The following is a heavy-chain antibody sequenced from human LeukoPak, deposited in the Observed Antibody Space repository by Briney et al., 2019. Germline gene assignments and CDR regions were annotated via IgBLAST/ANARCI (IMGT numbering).Heavy chain of an antibody. CDR1: GYTFTSYG. J-gene: IGHJ4*02. Sequence: GASVKVSCKASGYTFTSYGISLVRQAPGQGREWMGCISAYNGNTNYAQKLQGRVTMTTDTSTSTAYMELRSLRSDDTAVYYCARVGETLEPSVYWGQGTLVTVSS. D-gene: IGHD1-1*01. CDR3: ARVGETLEPSVY. CDR2: ISAYNGNT. V-gene: IGHV1-18*01.